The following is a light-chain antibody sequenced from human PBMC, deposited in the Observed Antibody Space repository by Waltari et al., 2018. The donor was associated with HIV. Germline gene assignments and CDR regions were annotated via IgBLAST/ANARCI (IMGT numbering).Light chain of an antibody. CDR3: QRYGRSRT. V-gene: IGKV3-20*01. Sequence: IVLTQSPGTLSLSPGEKATLSCRASQSVSSTSLAWYQQKPGQSPRLLIYSASTRANGIPDRLSGSGSGTDFSLTISRLEPEDFAVYYCQRYGRSRTFGQGTKVEIK. J-gene: IGKJ1*01. CDR1: QSVSSTS. CDR2: SAS.